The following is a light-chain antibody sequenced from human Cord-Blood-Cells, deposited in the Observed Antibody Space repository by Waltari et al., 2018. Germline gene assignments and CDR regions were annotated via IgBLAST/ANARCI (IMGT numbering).Light chain of an antibody. J-gene: IGLJ1*01. V-gene: IGLV2-14*01. CDR3: SSYTSSSTPYV. CDR2: DVS. Sequence: QSALTQPASVSGSPGQSITISCTGTSSDVGGYNYFSWYQQHPGQAPKLMIYDVSKRPSGVSNRFSGSKSGNTASLTISGLQAEDEADYYCSSYTSSSTPYVFGTGTKVTVL. CDR1: SSDVGGYNY.